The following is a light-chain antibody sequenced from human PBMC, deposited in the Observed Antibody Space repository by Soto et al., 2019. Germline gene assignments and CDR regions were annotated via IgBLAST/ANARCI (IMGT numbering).Light chain of an antibody. V-gene: IGKV3-11*01. CDR2: DAS. CDR1: QSVSSF. J-gene: IGKJ4*01. CDR3: QQRSNWPPF. Sequence: EIVLTQSPATLSLSPGERATLSCRASQSVSSFLAWYQQKPGQAPRLLIYDASNRATGIPARFSGSGSGTDFTPTISSLVPEDVAVYYCQQRSNWPPFFGGGTKVDIK.